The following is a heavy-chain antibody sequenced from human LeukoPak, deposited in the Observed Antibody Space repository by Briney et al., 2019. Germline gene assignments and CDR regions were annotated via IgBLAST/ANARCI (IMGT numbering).Heavy chain of an antibody. V-gene: IGHV3-30*18. D-gene: IGHD4-17*01. J-gene: IGHJ5*02. Sequence: GGSLRLSCAASGFTFSSYAMHWVRQAPGKGLEWVAVISYDGSNKYYADSVKGRFTISRDNSKNTLYLQMNSLRAEDTAVYYCAKPSGYTVTTNWFDPWGQGTLVTVSS. CDR1: GFTFSSYA. CDR3: AKPSGYTVTTNWFDP. CDR2: ISYDGSNK.